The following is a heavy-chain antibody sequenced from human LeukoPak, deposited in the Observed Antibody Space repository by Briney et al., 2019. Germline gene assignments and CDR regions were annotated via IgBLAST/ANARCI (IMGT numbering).Heavy chain of an antibody. CDR1: GYTFTSYG. J-gene: IGHJ4*02. CDR2: ISAYNGNT. V-gene: IGHV1-18*01. Sequence: ASVKVSCKASGYTFTSYGISWVRQAPGQGLEWMGWISAYNGNTNYAQKLQGRVTMTTDTSTSTAYMELRSLRSDDTAVYYCARVATPPGILVLQVFDYWGQGTLVTVSS. D-gene: IGHD6-13*01. CDR3: ARVATPPGILVLQVFDY.